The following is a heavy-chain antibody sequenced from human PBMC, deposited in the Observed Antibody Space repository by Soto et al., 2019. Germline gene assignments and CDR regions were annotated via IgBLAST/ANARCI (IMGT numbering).Heavy chain of an antibody. CDR1: GFTFSSYA. J-gene: IGHJ4*02. CDR2: ISGSGGST. D-gene: IGHD6-6*01. V-gene: IGHV3-23*01. CDR3: AKALYSSSSAEEFDY. Sequence: PGGSLRLSCAASGFTFSSYAMSWVRQAPGKGLEWVSAISGSGGSTYYADSVKGRFTISRDNSKNTLYLQMNSLRAEDTAVYYCAKALYSSSSAEEFDYWGQGTLVTVSS.